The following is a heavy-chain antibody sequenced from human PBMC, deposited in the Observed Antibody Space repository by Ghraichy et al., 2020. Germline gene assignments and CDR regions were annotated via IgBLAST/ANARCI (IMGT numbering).Heavy chain of an antibody. J-gene: IGHJ4*02. CDR2: IYHSGST. V-gene: IGHV4-4*02. CDR3: ARQTTGGSYFDY. D-gene: IGHD3-16*01. Sequence: SETLSLTCAVSGGSISSSNWWSWVRQPPGKGLEWIGEIYHSGSTNYNPSLKSRVTISVDKSKNQFSLKLNSVTAADTAVYYCARQTTGGSYFDYWGQGTLVTVSS. CDR1: GGSISSSNW.